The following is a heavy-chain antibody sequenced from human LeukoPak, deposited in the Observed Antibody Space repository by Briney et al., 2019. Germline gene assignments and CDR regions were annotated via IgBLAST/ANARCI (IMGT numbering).Heavy chain of an antibody. J-gene: IGHJ3*02. V-gene: IGHV3-74*01. CDR3: ARETPTGSGRAFDI. CDR2: INSDGRST. D-gene: IGHD1-1*01. CDR1: GFTFSSYW. Sequence: SGGSLRLSCAASGFTFSSYWMHWVRQAPGKGLVWVSRINSDGRSTSHADSVKGRFTISRDNAKNTLYLQMNSLRAEDTAVYYCARETPTGSGRAFDIWGQGTMVTVSS.